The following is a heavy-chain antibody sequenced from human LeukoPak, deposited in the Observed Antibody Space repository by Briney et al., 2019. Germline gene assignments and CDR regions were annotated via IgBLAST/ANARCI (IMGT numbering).Heavy chain of an antibody. J-gene: IGHJ4*02. CDR1: GFSLSNYG. CDR3: AKFGSSGLQGY. V-gene: IGHV3-30*02. CDR2: IRNDGSSK. Sequence: GGSLRLSCAVSGFSLSNYGIHWVRQAPGKGLEWVAFIRNDGSSKQYANSVKGRFTISRDNSENTLYLQMNSLKSEDTAVYYCAKFGSSGLQGYWGQGTLVTVSS. D-gene: IGHD6-6*01.